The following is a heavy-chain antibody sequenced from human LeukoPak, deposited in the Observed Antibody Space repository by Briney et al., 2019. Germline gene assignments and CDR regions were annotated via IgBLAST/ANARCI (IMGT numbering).Heavy chain of an antibody. V-gene: IGHV3-21*01. D-gene: IGHD3-22*01. CDR3: ARDISASYYDSSGYYPFDY. CDR1: GFTFSSYS. Sequence: PGGSLRLSCAASGFTFSSYSMKWVRQAPGKGLEWVSSISSSSSYIYYADSVKGRFTISRDNAKNSLYLQMNSLRAEDTAVYYCARDISASYYDSSGYYPFDYWGQGTLVTVSS. CDR2: ISSSSSYI. J-gene: IGHJ4*02.